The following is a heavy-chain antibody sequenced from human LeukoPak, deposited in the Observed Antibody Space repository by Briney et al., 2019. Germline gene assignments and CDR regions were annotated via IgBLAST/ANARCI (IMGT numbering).Heavy chain of an antibody. V-gene: IGHV2-70*04. CDR3: ARIVGATLDY. Sequence: SGPTLVNPTQTLTLTCTFSGFSLSTSGMRVSWIRQPPGKALEWLARTDWDDDKFYSTSLKTRLTISRDTSKNQVVLTMTNMDPVDTATYYCARIVGATLDYWGQGTLVTVSS. J-gene: IGHJ4*02. CDR2: TDWDDDK. CDR1: GFSLSTSGMR. D-gene: IGHD1-26*01.